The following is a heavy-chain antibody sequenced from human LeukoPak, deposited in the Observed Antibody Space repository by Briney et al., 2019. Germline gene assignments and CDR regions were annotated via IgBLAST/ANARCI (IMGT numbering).Heavy chain of an antibody. CDR2: FHDGGST. Sequence: SETLSLTCTVSGGSVSSYYSSWIREPPGKGLEWIGFFHDGGSTVYNPSFKSRVTISVDTSKNQVYLKLTSVTATDTAVYFCAKFYFDSSGYYDVFDIWGQGTMVTVSS. CDR3: AKFYFDSSGYYDVFDI. J-gene: IGHJ3*02. CDR1: GGSVSSYY. D-gene: IGHD3-22*01. V-gene: IGHV4-59*02.